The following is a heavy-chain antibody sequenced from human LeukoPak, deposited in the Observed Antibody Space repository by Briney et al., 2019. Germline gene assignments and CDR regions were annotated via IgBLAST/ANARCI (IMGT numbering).Heavy chain of an antibody. CDR1: GFTFSSYW. J-gene: IGHJ6*02. CDR2: IKQDGSEK. D-gene: IGHD3-10*01. V-gene: IGHV3-7*01. Sequence: GGSLRLSCAASGFTFSSYWMSWVRQAPGKGLEWVANIKQDGSEKYYVDSVKGRFTISRDNAKNSLYLQMNSLRAEDTAVYYCARRVTPYYYYYGMDVWGQGTTVTVSS. CDR3: ARRVTPYYYYYGMDV.